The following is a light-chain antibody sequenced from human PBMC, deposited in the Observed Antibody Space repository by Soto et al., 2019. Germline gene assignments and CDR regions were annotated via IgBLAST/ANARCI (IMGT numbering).Light chain of an antibody. CDR1: QSVSTK. CDR2: GAS. Sequence: IVMTQSPATLSVSPGESATLSCRASQSVSTKLDWYQQKPGQAPRLLIYGASARATGVPARFSGSGSGTDFTLTISRLEPEDFAVYYCQQYGSSLLTFGGGTKVDIK. J-gene: IGKJ4*01. V-gene: IGKV3-15*01. CDR3: QQYGSSLLT.